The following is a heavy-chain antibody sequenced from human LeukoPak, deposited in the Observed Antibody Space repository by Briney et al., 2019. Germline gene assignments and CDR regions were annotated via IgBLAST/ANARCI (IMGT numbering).Heavy chain of an antibody. V-gene: IGHV4-34*01. D-gene: IGHD6-6*01. CDR2: INHSGST. J-gene: IGHJ6*03. CDR1: GGSFSGYY. Sequence: SETLSLTCAVYGGSFSGYYWSWIRQPPGKGLEWIGEINHSGSTNYNPSLKSRVTISVDTSKNQFSLKLSSVTAADTAVYYCASLSSLYSSSSSQPYYYYYMDVWGKGTTVTVSS. CDR3: ASLSSLYSSSSSQPYYYYYMDV.